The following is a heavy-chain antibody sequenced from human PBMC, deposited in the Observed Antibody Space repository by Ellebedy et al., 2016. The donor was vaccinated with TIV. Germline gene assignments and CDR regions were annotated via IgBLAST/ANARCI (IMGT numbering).Heavy chain of an antibody. Sequence: PGGSLRLSCAASGFTFSSYSINWVRQAPGKGLEWVSSISSSSSYIYFADSVKGRFTISRDNAKNSVYLQMNSLGVEDTAVYYCASQTRGVCWGQGTLVTVSS. CDR3: ASQTRGVC. D-gene: IGHD3-10*01. V-gene: IGHV3-21*04. CDR1: GFTFSSYS. CDR2: ISSSSSYI. J-gene: IGHJ4*02.